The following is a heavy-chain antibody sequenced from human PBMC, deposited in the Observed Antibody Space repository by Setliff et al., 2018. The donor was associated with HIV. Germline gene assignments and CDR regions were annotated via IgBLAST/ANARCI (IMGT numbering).Heavy chain of an antibody. CDR2: INTNTGNP. V-gene: IGHV7-4-1*02. D-gene: IGHD2-15*01. CDR1: GYTFTTYA. Sequence: GASVKVSCKASGYTFTTYAMNWVRQAPGQGLEWMGWINTNTGNPTSAQGFTGRFVFSVDTSVSTAYLQISSLTAEDTAVYYCAREVVVAGVHYYNMDVWGKGTTVTVSS. CDR3: AREVVVAGVHYYNMDV. J-gene: IGHJ6*03.